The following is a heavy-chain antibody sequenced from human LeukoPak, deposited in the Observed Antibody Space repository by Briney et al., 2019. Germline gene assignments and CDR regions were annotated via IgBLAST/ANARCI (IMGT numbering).Heavy chain of an antibody. Sequence: SVKVSCKASGGTFSSYAISWVRQAPGQGLEWMGRIIPILGIANYAQKFQGRVTITADKSTGTAYMELSSLRSEDTAVYYCARPKGDYYDSSGYYQRVGFDYWGQGTLVTVSS. CDR2: IIPILGIA. CDR1: GGTFSSYA. J-gene: IGHJ4*02. D-gene: IGHD3-22*01. CDR3: ARPKGDYYDSSGYYQRVGFDY. V-gene: IGHV1-69*04.